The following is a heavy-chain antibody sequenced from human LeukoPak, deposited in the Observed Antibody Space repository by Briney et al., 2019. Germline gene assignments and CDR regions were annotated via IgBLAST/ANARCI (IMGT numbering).Heavy chain of an antibody. CDR2: IKSKTDGGTT. CDR3: TTYGSGRKFDY. CDR1: GITFSNSW. D-gene: IGHD3-10*01. J-gene: IGHJ4*02. V-gene: IGHV3-15*01. Sequence: GGSLRLSCAASGITFSNSWMTWVRQGPGKGLEWVGRIKSKTDGGTTDYAAPVKGRFTISRDDSTNTLYLQMNSLKSEDTAVYYCTTYGSGRKFDYWGQGILVTVSS.